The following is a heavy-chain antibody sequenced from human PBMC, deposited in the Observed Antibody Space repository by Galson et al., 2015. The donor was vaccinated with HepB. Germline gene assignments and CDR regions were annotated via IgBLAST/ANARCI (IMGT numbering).Heavy chain of an antibody. J-gene: IGHJ4*02. D-gene: IGHD3-10*01. CDR3: ARDGRITMVRGVIDY. CDR2: IWYDGSE. CDR1: GFTFSTHD. Sequence: SLRLSCAASGFTFSTHDMHWVRQAPGKGLEWVAVIWYDGSEYYVDSVKGRFTISRDNSKNTLYLQMNSLRAEDTAVYYCARDGRITMVRGVIDYWGQGTLVTVSS. V-gene: IGHV3-33*01.